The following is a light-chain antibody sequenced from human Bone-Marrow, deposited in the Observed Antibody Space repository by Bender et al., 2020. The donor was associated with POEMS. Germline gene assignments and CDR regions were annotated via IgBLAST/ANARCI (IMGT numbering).Light chain of an antibody. Sequence: QSALTQPASVSGSPGQSITISCTGTSSDVGNYNLVSWYQQHPGRAPKLIIYEANKRPSGVSNRLSGSKSGNTASLTVSGLQAEDEADYYCCSYAASGSYIFGGGTKLTVL. CDR1: SSDVGNYNL. CDR2: EAN. V-gene: IGLV2-23*01. CDR3: CSYAASGSYI. J-gene: IGLJ2*01.